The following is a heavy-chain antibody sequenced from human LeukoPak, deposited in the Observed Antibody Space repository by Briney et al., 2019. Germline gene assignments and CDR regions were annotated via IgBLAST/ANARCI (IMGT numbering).Heavy chain of an antibody. D-gene: IGHD4-17*01. V-gene: IGHV1-2*02. J-gene: IGHJ4*02. Sequence: ASVKVSCKASGYTFTGYYMHWVRQAPGQGLEWMGWINPNSGGTNYAQKFQGRVTMTRDTSISTAYMELSRLRSDDTAVYYCARDRGTTVTTFDYWGQGTLVAVSS. CDR1: GYTFTGYY. CDR2: INPNSGGT. CDR3: ARDRGTTVTTFDY.